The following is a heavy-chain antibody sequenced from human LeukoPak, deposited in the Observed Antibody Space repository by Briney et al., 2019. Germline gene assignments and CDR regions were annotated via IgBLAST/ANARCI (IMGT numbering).Heavy chain of an antibody. CDR1: GGSISSGGYY. CDR2: IYYSGST. D-gene: IGHD1-1*01. CDR3: ARLQLELHRGYYYMDV. V-gene: IGHV4-39*01. Sequence: SETLSLTCTVSGGSISSGGYYWSWIRQHPGKGLEWIGYIYYSGSTYYNPSLKSRVTISVDTSKNQFSLKLSSVTAADTAVYYCARLQLELHRGYYYMDVWGKGTTVTVSS. J-gene: IGHJ6*03.